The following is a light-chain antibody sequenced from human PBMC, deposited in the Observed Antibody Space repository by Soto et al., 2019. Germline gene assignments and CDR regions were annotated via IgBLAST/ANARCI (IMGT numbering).Light chain of an antibody. CDR1: SSDVGGYNF. V-gene: IGLV2-14*01. J-gene: IGLJ1*01. Sequence: QSALTQPASVSGSPGQSITISCTGTSSDVGGYNFVSWYQQHPGKAPKLIIYEVTHRPSGVSNRFSGSKSGNTVSLTISGLQAEDEADYYCSSYTASNILEVFGTGTKVTV. CDR2: EVT. CDR3: SSYTASNILEV.